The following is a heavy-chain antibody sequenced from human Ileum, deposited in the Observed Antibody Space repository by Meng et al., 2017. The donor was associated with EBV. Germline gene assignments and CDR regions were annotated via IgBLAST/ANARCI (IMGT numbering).Heavy chain of an antibody. V-gene: IGHV4-34*01. CDR1: GGSFSGYY. CDR2: INHSGST. Sequence: QVRLQQWGAGLLKPSETLSLTGAVYGGSFSGYYWSWIRQPPGKGLEWIGEINHSGSTNYNPSLKSRVTISVDTSKNQFSLKLSSVTAADTAVYYCARGNKVSDRGFDYWGQGTLVTVSS. J-gene: IGHJ4*02. D-gene: IGHD3-10*01. CDR3: ARGNKVSDRGFDY.